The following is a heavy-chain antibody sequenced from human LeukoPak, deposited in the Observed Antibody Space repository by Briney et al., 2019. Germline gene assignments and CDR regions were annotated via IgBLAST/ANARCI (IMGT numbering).Heavy chain of an antibody. CDR3: ANSYSSRSTADY. CDR1: GFTFSSYA. V-gene: IGHV3-23*01. D-gene: IGHD2-2*01. CDR2: INGSGGST. J-gene: IGHJ4*02. Sequence: GSLRLSCAASGFTFSSYAMSWVRQAPGKGLEWVSAINGSGGSTYYADSVKGRFTISRDNSKNTLYLQMNSLRAEDTAVYYCANSYSSRSTADYWGQGTLVTVSS.